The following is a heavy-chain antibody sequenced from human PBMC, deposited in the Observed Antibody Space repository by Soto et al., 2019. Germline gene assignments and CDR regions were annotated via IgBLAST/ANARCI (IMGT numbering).Heavy chain of an antibody. Sequence: QVQLVQSGAEVKKPGSSVKVSCKASGGTFSSYAIRWVRQAPGQGLEWMGGIIPIFGTANYAQKFQGRVTITADESTSTAYMELSSLRSEDTAVYYCAREYSSSSPDYYYYGMDVWGQGTTVTVSS. CDR1: GGTFSSYA. V-gene: IGHV1-69*01. CDR3: AREYSSSSPDYYYYGMDV. J-gene: IGHJ6*02. D-gene: IGHD6-6*01. CDR2: IIPIFGTA.